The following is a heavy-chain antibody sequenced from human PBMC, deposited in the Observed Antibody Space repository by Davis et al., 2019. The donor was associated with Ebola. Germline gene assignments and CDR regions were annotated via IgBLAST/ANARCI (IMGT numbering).Heavy chain of an antibody. V-gene: IGHV3-21*04. J-gene: IGHJ4*02. D-gene: IGHD3-9*01. CDR3: ASPDILTGLYYFDY. CDR1: CFTFSYYS. Sequence: ASLNISCAASCFTFSYYSMNWVRQAPGNGLEWVSFISTSGNHINYADSVKGRFTISRDNAKNSLYLEMNSLGAEDTAVYYCASPDILTGLYYFDYWGRGTVVTVSS. CDR2: ISTSGNHI.